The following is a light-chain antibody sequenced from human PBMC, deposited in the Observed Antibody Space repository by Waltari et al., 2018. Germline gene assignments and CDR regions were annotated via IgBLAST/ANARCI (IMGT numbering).Light chain of an antibody. CDR3: QQYNNWPPGT. J-gene: IGKJ1*01. Sequence: ETVVTQSPATLSMSPGERATLSCRTSQSIGSSLAWYQQRPGQAPRLLIYRASTRATGIPERFSGSGSETDLTLTISSLQSEDIAIYYCQQYNNWPPGTFGQGTKVEI. CDR2: RAS. CDR1: QSIGSS. V-gene: IGKV3-15*01.